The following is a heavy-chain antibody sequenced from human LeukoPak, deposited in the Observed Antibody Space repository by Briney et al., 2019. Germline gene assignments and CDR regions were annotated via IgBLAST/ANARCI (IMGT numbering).Heavy chain of an antibody. Sequence: SETLSLTCAVYGGSFNGYYWSWIRQPPGKGLEWIGYIYYSGSTKYNPSLKSRVTISVDTSKNQFSLKLSSVTAADTAVYYCAVYDSSGHAFDIWGQGTMVTVSS. V-gene: IGHV4-59*01. CDR2: IYYSGST. D-gene: IGHD3-22*01. CDR1: GGSFNGYY. J-gene: IGHJ3*02. CDR3: AVYDSSGHAFDI.